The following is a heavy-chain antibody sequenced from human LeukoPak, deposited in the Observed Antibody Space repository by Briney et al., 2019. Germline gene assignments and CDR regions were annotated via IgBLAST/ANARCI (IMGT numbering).Heavy chain of an antibody. V-gene: IGHV3-21*04. D-gene: IGHD2-2*01. CDR2: ISSSSSYI. J-gene: IGHJ4*02. CDR1: GFTFSSYS. Sequence: GGSLRLSCAASGFTFSSYSMNWVRQAPGKGLEWVSSISSSSSYIYYADSVKGRFTISRDNAKNSLYLQMNSLRAEDTAVYYCAKDRHCSSTSCLPFDYWGQGTLVTVSS. CDR3: AKDRHCSSTSCLPFDY.